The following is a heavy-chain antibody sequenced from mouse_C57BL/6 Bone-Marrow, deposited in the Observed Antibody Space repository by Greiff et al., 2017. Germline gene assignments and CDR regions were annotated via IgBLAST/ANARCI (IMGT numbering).Heavy chain of an antibody. J-gene: IGHJ4*01. CDR2: ISSGGDYI. CDR3: TKVSIYDYGSSPDCYAIDY. CDR1: GFTFSSYA. Sequence: EVQRVESGAGLVKPGGSLKLSCAASGFTFSSYAMSWVRQTPEKRLEWVAYISSGGDYIYYADTVKGRFTISSNNARNTLYLQMSSLKSEDTAMYYCTKVSIYDYGSSPDCYAIDYWGQGTSVTVSS. D-gene: IGHD1-1*01. V-gene: IGHV5-9-1*02.